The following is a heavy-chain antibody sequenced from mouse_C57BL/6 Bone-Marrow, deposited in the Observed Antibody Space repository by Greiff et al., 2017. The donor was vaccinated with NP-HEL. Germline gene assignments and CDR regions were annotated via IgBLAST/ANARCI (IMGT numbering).Heavy chain of an antibody. CDR1: GFNIKDYY. CDR3: ARLYYYGSSYYFDC. CDR2: IDPEDGDT. Sequence: VHVKQSGAELVKPGASVKLSCTASGFNIKDYYMHWVKQRTEQGLEWIGRIDPEDGDTKYAPKFQGKATITADTSSNTANLHLSSLTSEDTAVYYCARLYYYGSSYYFDCWGQGTTLTVSS. D-gene: IGHD1-1*01. J-gene: IGHJ2*01. V-gene: IGHV14-2*01.